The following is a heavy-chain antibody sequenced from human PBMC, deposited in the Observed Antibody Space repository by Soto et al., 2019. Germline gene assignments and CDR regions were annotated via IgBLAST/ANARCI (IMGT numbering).Heavy chain of an antibody. CDR2: IYHSGST. Sequence: QLQLQESGSGLVKPSQTLSLTCAVSGGSISSGGYSWSWIRQPPGKGLEWIGYIYHSGSTYYNPSRKSRVTISVDRSKNQFSLKLSSVTAADTAVYYCARAMVRGVTGYYFDYWGQGTLVTVSS. CDR3: ARAMVRGVTGYYFDY. V-gene: IGHV4-30-2*01. D-gene: IGHD3-10*01. J-gene: IGHJ4*02. CDR1: GGSISSGGYS.